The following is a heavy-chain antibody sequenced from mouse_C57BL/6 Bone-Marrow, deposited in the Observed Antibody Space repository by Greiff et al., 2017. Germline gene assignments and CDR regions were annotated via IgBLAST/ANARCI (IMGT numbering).Heavy chain of an antibody. Sequence: VQLQQSGPELVKPGASVKISCKASGYSFTDYNMNWVKQSNGKSLEWIGVINPNYGTTSSNQKFKGKATVTVDQSSSTAYMQVHSLTSEDSAVYYCARGDDYDYAMYYWGQGTSVTVSS. V-gene: IGHV1-39*01. J-gene: IGHJ4*01. D-gene: IGHD2-4*01. CDR3: ARGDDYDYAMYY. CDR1: GYSFTDYN. CDR2: INPNYGTT.